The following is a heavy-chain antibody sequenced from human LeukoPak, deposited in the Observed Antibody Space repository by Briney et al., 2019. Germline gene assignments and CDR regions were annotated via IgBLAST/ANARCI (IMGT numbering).Heavy chain of an antibody. CDR1: GYSISSGYY. CDR3: ARDLYGGCDY. V-gene: IGHV4-38-2*02. J-gene: IGHJ4*02. D-gene: IGHD5-12*01. CDR2: SGST. Sequence: SETLSLTCTVSGYSISSGYYWGWIRQPPGKGLEWIGSGSTYYNPSLKSRVTISVDTSKNQFSLKLSSVTAADTAVYYCARDLYGGCDYWGQGTLVTVSS.